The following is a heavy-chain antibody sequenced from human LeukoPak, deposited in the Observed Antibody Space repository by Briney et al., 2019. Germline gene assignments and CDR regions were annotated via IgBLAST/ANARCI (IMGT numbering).Heavy chain of an antibody. CDR3: AKDQQYYYGSGSYYRY. D-gene: IGHD3-10*01. CDR1: GFTFSSYA. V-gene: IGHV3-30-3*01. Sequence: GGSLRLSCAASGFTFSSYAMHWVRQAPGKGLEWVAVISYDGSNKYYADSAKGRFTISRDNSKNTLYLQMNSLRAEDTAVYYCAKDQQYYYGSGSYYRYWGQGTLVTVSS. J-gene: IGHJ4*02. CDR2: ISYDGSNK.